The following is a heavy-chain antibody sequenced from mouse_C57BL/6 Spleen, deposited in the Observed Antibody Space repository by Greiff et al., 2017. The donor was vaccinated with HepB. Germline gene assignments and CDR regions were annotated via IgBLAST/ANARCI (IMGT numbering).Heavy chain of an antibody. J-gene: IGHJ3*01. CDR2: IDPEDGVT. CDR3: ARSSPAWFAY. CDR1: GFNIKDYY. V-gene: IGHV14-2*01. Sequence: EVQLQQSGAELVKPGASVKLSCTASGFNIKDYYMHWVKQRTEQGLEWIGRIDPEDGVTKYAPKFQGKATITADTSSNTAYLQLSSLTSEDTAVYYCARSSPAWFAYWGQGTLVTVAA.